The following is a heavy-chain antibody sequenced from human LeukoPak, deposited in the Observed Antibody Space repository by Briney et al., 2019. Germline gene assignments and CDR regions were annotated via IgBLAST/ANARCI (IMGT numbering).Heavy chain of an antibody. CDR1: GFTFSSYG. Sequence: GGSLRLSCAASGFTFSSYGMHWVRQAPGKGLVWVSRITSDGSSNYADSVKGRFTISRDSAKNTLYLQMNSLRAEDTAVYYCVRGVYASGSSPWGQGTLVTVSS. J-gene: IGHJ5*02. CDR3: VRGVYASGSSP. CDR2: ITSDGSS. V-gene: IGHV3-74*01. D-gene: IGHD3-10*01.